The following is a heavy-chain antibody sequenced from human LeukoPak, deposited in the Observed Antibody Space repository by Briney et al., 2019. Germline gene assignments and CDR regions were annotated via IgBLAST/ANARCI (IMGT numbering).Heavy chain of an antibody. CDR1: GITFRSYG. CDR3: AKGATITVVNWYFDL. CDR2: ISYDGSHK. V-gene: IGHV3-30*18. D-gene: IGHD4-23*01. J-gene: IGHJ2*01. Sequence: QPGRSLRLSCAASGITFRSYGMHWVRQAPGKGLEWVAVISYDGSHKYYADSVKGRFSISRDNSKNTLYLQMNSLRADDTAVYYCAKGATITVVNWYFDLWGRGTLVTVSS.